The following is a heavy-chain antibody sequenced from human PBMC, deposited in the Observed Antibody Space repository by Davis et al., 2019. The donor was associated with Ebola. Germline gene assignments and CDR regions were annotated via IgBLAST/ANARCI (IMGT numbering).Heavy chain of an antibody. Sequence: PGGSLRLSCAASGFTFSTYNMNWVRQAPGKGLEWVSYISRSGDTIYYADSVRGRFTISRDNAKKSLYLQMNSLRDEDTAVYYCTIHNGDWLQLDHWGQGTLVTVSS. CDR3: TIHNGDWLQLDH. J-gene: IGHJ4*02. CDR2: ISRSGDTI. V-gene: IGHV3-48*02. CDR1: GFTFSTYN. D-gene: IGHD3-9*01.